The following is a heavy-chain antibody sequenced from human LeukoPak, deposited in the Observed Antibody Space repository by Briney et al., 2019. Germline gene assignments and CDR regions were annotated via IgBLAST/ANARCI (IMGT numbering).Heavy chain of an antibody. D-gene: IGHD3-22*01. CDR2: IWYHGSNK. Sequence: QPGRSLRLSCAVSGFTFSDFGMHWVRQAPGKGLEWVAVIWYHGSNKYYADSVKGRFTISRDNSKNTLYLQMNSLRAEDTAVYYCAKGVDSSGYYWGSDYWGQGTLVTVSS. J-gene: IGHJ4*02. CDR1: GFTFSDFG. V-gene: IGHV3-33*06. CDR3: AKGVDSSGYYWGSDY.